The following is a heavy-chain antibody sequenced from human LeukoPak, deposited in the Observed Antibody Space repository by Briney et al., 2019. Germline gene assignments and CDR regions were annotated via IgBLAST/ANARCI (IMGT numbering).Heavy chain of an antibody. V-gene: IGHV3-23*01. CDR1: GFTFSSCA. Sequence: QPGGSLRLSCAASGFTFSSCAMSWVRQAPGKGLEWVSAISGSGGSTYYADSVKGRFTISRDNSKNTLYLQMSSLRAEDTAVYYCAKDTRAGIVVVVAATDYWGQGTLVTVSS. J-gene: IGHJ4*02. CDR2: ISGSGGST. CDR3: AKDTRAGIVVVVAATDY. D-gene: IGHD2-15*01.